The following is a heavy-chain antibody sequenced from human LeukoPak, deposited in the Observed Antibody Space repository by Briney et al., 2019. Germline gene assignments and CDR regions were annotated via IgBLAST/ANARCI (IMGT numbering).Heavy chain of an antibody. Sequence: PGGSLRLSCAASGFSFSRHSMNWVRQAPGKGLEWVSYISSGSSTIYYADSVKGRFSISRDNAKNSLYLHMNSLRDEDTAVYYCARDQPGVPWGQGTLVTVSS. CDR1: GFSFSRHS. CDR3: ARDQPGVP. V-gene: IGHV3-48*02. J-gene: IGHJ4*02. CDR2: ISSGSSTI. D-gene: IGHD1-14*01.